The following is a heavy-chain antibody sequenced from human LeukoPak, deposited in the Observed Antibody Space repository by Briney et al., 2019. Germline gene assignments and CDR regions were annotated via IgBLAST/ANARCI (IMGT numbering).Heavy chain of an antibody. CDR3: AREDYYGDPSGDY. CDR1: GFTFSSYA. CDR2: ISYDGSNK. J-gene: IGHJ4*02. Sequence: GGSLRLSCAASGFTFSSYAMHWVRQAPGKGLEWVAVISYDGSNKYYADSVKGRFTISRDNSKNTLYLQMNSLRAEDTAVYYCAREDYYGDPSGDYWGQGTLVTVSS. D-gene: IGHD4-17*01. V-gene: IGHV3-30*04.